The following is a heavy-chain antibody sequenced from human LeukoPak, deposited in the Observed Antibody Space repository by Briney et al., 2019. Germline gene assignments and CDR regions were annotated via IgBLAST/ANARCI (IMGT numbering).Heavy chain of an antibody. J-gene: IGHJ4*02. CDR3: ARGSDGWFAFDY. CDR1: QFSVTTNY. D-gene: IGHD6-19*01. Sequence: GGSPRLSCAASQFSVTTNYMSWVRQAPGKGLEWVSIIYSTGGKYYADSVKGRFTISRDNSKHTLNLQMNSLRAEDTAIYYCARGSDGWFAFDYWGQGILVTVSS. CDR2: IYSTGGK. V-gene: IGHV3-66*01.